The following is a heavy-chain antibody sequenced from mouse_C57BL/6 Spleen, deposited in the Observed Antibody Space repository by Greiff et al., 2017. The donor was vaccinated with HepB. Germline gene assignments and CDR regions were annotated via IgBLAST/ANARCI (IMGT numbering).Heavy chain of an antibody. CDR3: ARVGHRQLLMDY. Sequence: EVHLVESGGGLVKPGGSLKLSCAASGFTFSSYAMSWVRQTPEKRLEWVATISDGGSYTYYPDNVKGRFTISRDNAKNNLYLQMSHLKSEDTAMYYCARVGHRQLLMDYWGQGTSVTVSS. D-gene: IGHD3-2*01. V-gene: IGHV5-4*01. J-gene: IGHJ4*01. CDR1: GFTFSSYA. CDR2: ISDGGSYT.